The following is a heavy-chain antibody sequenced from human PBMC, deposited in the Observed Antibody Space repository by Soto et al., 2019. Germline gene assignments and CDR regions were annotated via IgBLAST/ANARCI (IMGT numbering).Heavy chain of an antibody. CDR3: AHRVLRTVFGLVTTTAIYFDF. CDR1: GFSLTTSGVG. J-gene: IGHJ4*02. Sequence: QITLNESGPTLVKPTQTLTLTCTFSGFSLTTSGVGVGWIRQSPGKAPEWLALIYWDDDKRYSPSLKSRLTITKDTSKNQVVLTMANLDPADTATYYCAHRVLRTVFGLVTTTAIYFDFWDQGTPVAVSS. V-gene: IGHV2-5*02. D-gene: IGHD3-3*01. CDR2: IYWDDDK.